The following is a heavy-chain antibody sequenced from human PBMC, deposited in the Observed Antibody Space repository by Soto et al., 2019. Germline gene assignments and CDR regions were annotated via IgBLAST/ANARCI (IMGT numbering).Heavy chain of an antibody. CDR1: GDSISSDKW. CDR3: ARGGDWQFDY. Sequence: QVQLQESGPGLVKPSGILSLTCAVSGDSISSDKWWSWVRQPPGKGLEWIEEIHHSGRTNYNPSLKSRVTILVEKSKNQVSLELSSMTAADTAVYYCARGGDWQFDYWGQGTLVTVSS. V-gene: IGHV4-4*02. CDR2: IHHSGRT. J-gene: IGHJ4*02. D-gene: IGHD2-21*02.